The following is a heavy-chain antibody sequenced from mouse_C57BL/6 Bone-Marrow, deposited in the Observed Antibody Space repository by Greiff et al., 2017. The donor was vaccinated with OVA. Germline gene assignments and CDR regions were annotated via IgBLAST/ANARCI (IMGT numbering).Heavy chain of an antibody. J-gene: IGHJ4*01. CDR2: IHPNSGST. Sequence: VQLQQPGAELVKPGASVKLSCKASGYTFTSYWMHWVKQRPGQGIEWIGMIHPNSGSTNYNEKFKSKATLTVDKSSSTAYMQLSSLTSEDSAVYYCAREGITTVVDYYAMDYWGQGTSVTVSS. CDR3: AREGITTVVDYYAMDY. CDR1: GYTFTSYW. V-gene: IGHV1-64*01. D-gene: IGHD1-1*01.